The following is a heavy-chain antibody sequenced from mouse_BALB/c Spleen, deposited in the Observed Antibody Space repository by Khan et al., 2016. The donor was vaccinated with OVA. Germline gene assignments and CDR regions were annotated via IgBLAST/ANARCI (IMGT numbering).Heavy chain of an antibody. D-gene: IGHD3-3*01. CDR3: ARAGRWFDY. CDR2: ITSGGSF. Sequence: EVQLQESGPGLVKPSQSLSLTCSVTVYSITSGYYWNWIRQFPGNKLEWMGYITSGGSFNYSPSLKNRISITRDTSNNQFFLKLNSVTPEDTATYYCARAGRWFDYWGQGTLVTVSA. J-gene: IGHJ3*01. CDR1: VYSITSGYY. V-gene: IGHV3-6*02.